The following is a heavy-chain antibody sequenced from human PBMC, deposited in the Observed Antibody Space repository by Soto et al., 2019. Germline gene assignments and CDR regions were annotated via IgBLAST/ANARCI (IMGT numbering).Heavy chain of an antibody. CDR1: GFTFDDYA. Sequence: GGSLRLSCAASGFTFDDYAMHWVRQAPGKGLEWVSGISWNSGSIGYADSVKGRFTISRDNAKNSLYLQMNSLRAEDTALYYCAKAPYDILTGFDYWGQGTLVTVSS. CDR3: AKAPYDILTGFDY. D-gene: IGHD3-9*01. V-gene: IGHV3-9*01. CDR2: ISWNSGSI. J-gene: IGHJ4*02.